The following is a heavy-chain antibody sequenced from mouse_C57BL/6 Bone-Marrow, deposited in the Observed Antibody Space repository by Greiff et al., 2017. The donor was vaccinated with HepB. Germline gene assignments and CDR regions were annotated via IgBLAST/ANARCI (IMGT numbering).Heavy chain of an antibody. D-gene: IGHD1-1*01. CDR3: ARDHYGSSSYYFDY. Sequence: VQLQQSGPELVKPGASVKIPCKASGYTFTDYNMDWVKQSHGKSLEWIGDINPNNGGTIYNQKFKGKATLTVDKSSSTAYMELRSLTSEDTAVYYCARDHYGSSSYYFDYWGQGTTLTVSS. CDR1: GYTFTDYN. CDR2: INPNNGGT. V-gene: IGHV1-18*01. J-gene: IGHJ2*01.